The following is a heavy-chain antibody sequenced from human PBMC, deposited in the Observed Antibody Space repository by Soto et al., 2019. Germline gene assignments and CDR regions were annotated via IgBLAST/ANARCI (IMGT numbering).Heavy chain of an antibody. CDR3: ARGAFGGGYYAKFDH. D-gene: IGHD3-3*01. Sequence: QVQLVQSGAEVKKPGSSVTVSCKASGGTFNSHAVNWVRRAPGQGLEWMGGFIPVLRTANYAQKFQGRLTSTADRSKTTAYMELTSLVSEDTAVYYCARGAFGGGYYAKFDHWGEGTLVTVPS. CDR1: GGTFNSHA. CDR2: FIPVLRTA. V-gene: IGHV1-69*06. J-gene: IGHJ4*02.